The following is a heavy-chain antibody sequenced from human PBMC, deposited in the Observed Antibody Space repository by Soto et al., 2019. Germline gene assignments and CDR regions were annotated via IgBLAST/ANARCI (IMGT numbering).Heavy chain of an antibody. J-gene: IGHJ6*02. CDR1: GYTFTSYG. CDR3: AREGEAAAGTQTYYYYYGMDV. D-gene: IGHD6-13*01. V-gene: IGHV1-18*04. Sequence: GASVKVSCKASGYTFTSYGISWVRQAPGQGLEWMGWISAYNGNKNYAQKLQGRVTMTTDTSTSTAYMELRSLRSDDTAVYYCAREGEAAAGTQTYYYYYGMDVWGQGTTVTVSS. CDR2: ISAYNGNK.